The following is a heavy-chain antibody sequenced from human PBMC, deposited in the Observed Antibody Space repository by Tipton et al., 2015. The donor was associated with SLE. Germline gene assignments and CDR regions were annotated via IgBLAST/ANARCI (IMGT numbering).Heavy chain of an antibody. Sequence: TLSLTCTVSGGSVSSYYWSWIRQPPGKGLGWIGYIYYSGSTNYNPSLKSRVTISVDTSKNQFSLKLSSVTAADTAVYYCARVMGTRELLHGAFDIWGQGTMVTVSS. CDR2: IYYSGST. D-gene: IGHD1-26*01. J-gene: IGHJ3*02. CDR1: GGSVSSYY. CDR3: ARVMGTRELLHGAFDI. V-gene: IGHV4-59*02.